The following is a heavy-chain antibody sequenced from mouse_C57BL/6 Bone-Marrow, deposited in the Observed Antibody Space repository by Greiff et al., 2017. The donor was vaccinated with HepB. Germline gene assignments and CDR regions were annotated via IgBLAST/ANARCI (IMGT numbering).Heavy chain of an antibody. CDR2: IRSKSNNYAT. V-gene: IGHV10-1*01. CDR1: GFSFNTYA. Sequence: EVKLMESGGGLVQPKGSLKLSCAASGFSFNTYAMNWVRQAPGKGLEWVARIRSKSNNYATYYADSVKDRFTISRDDSESMLYLQMNNLKTEDTAMYYCVRFITTERLREAMDYWGQGTSVTVSS. J-gene: IGHJ4*01. D-gene: IGHD1-1*01. CDR3: VRFITTERLREAMDY.